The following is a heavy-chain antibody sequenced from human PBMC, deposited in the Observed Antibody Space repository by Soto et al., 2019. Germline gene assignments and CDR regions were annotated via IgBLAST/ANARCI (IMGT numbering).Heavy chain of an antibody. CDR3: ARGRFNAFGI. D-gene: IGHD3-3*01. CDR2: TYSRSKWYN. Sequence: QVQLQQSGPGLVKPSQTLSLTCAISGDSVSSNSVAWNWIRQPPSRGLEWLGRTYSRSKWYNDYGVTVKGRITINPDTSKNQFSLQLNSVTPEDTAVYYCARGRFNAFGIWGQGTMVTVSS. CDR1: GDSVSSNSVA. V-gene: IGHV6-1*01. J-gene: IGHJ3*02.